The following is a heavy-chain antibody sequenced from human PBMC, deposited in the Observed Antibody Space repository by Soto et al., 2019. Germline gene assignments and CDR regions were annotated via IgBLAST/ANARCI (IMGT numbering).Heavy chain of an antibody. V-gene: IGHV4-59*02. Sequence: SETLSLTCSFSGDSVTSHYLTWIRQSPEKGQEWIGYMHYTGFSHYNPSLKSRLTISVDRSKNQFTLQLTSVTVADTAVYYCARTRRVWLWESGGLDYWGQGTLVTVSS. CDR3: ARTRRVWLWESGGLDY. D-gene: IGHD3-10*01. J-gene: IGHJ4*02. CDR1: GDSVTSHY. CDR2: MHYTGFS.